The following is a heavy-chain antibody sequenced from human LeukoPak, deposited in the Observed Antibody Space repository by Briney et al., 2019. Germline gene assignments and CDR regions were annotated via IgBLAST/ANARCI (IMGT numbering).Heavy chain of an antibody. J-gene: IGHJ4*02. CDR1: GYPFISYV. Sequence: ASEKVSCKASGYPFISYVIHWVRQAPGQRLEWMGWINPDNGNAEYSQKFQGRITITRDPSATTAYMELSSLRSEDMAMYYCAKDRGGTRDFDYWGQGTLVTVSS. V-gene: IGHV1-3*01. CDR3: AKDRGGTRDFDY. D-gene: IGHD3-10*01. CDR2: INPDNGNA.